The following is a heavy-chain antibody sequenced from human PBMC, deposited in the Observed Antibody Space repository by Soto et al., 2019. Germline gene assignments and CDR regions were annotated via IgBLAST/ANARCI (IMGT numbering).Heavy chain of an antibody. CDR3: ARDRPEYSSSSHYYYYMDV. J-gene: IGHJ6*03. V-gene: IGHV6-1*01. D-gene: IGHD6-6*01. CDR1: GDSVSSNCAA. CDR2: TYYRSKWYN. Sequence: SQTLSLTCAISGDSVSSNCAAWNWIRQSPSRGLEWLGRTYYRSKWYNDYAVSVKSRITINPDTSKNQFSLQLNSVTPEDTAVYYCARDRPEYSSSSHYYYYMDVWGKGTTVTVSS.